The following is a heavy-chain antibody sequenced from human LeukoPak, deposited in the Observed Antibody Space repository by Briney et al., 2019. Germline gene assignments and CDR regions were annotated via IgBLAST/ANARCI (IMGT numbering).Heavy chain of an antibody. CDR1: GFTFDDYA. CDR2: ISWNSGSI. D-gene: IGHD5-18*01. CDR3: AKEDTAMVLDFDY. J-gene: IGHJ4*02. Sequence: GRSLRLSCAASGFTFDDYAMHWVRQAPGKGLEWVSGISWNSGSIGYADSVKGRFTISRDNAKSSLYLQMNSLRAEDTALYYCAKEDTAMVLDFDYWGQGTLVTVSS. V-gene: IGHV3-9*01.